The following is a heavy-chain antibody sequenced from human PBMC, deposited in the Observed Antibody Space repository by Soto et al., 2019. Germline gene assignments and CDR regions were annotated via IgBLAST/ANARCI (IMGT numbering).Heavy chain of an antibody. CDR1: GFTFSSYA. D-gene: IGHD3-22*01. Sequence: GXSLRLSCAASGFTFSSYAMHCVRQAPFKWLEWVAVISYDGSNKYYADSVKGRFTISRDNSKNTLYLQMNSLRAEDTAVYYCARPYYYDSSGYPAYFDYWGQGTLVTVSS. J-gene: IGHJ4*02. CDR2: ISYDGSNK. V-gene: IGHV3-30-3*01. CDR3: ARPYYYDSSGYPAYFDY.